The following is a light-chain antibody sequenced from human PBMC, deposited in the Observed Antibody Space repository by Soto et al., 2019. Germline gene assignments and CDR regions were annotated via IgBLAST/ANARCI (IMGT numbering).Light chain of an antibody. CDR2: DAS. J-gene: IGKJ5*01. V-gene: IGKV3-15*01. CDR1: QSVSTN. CDR3: HQYNNWPIT. Sequence: EIVMTQSPATLSVSPGERATLSCMASQSVSTNLSWYQQKPGQAPRLLIYDASTRATGLPAGFSGSGSGTEFTLTISSLQSEDFGVYYCHQYNNWPITFGQGTRMEI.